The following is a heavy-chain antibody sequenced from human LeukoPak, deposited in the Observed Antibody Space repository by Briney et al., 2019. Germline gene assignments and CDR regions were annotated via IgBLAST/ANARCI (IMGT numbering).Heavy chain of an antibody. V-gene: IGHV4-39*07. J-gene: IGHJ4*02. CDR1: GGSIRGYY. D-gene: IGHD6-13*01. CDR3: ARGIAAAANDY. Sequence: SETLSLTCTVSGGSIRGYYWSWIRQAAGKGLEWIGSIYYSGSTYYNPSLKSRVTISVDTSKNQFSLKLSSVTAADTAVYYCARGIAAAANDYWGQGTLVTVSS. CDR2: IYYSGST.